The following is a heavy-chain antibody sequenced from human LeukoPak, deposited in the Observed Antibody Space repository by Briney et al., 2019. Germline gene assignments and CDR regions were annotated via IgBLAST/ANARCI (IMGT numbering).Heavy chain of an antibody. CDR3: AGRGQRYFRD. CDR2: IYGIENT. V-gene: IGHV4-59*08. CDR1: ADSITSGY. J-gene: IGHJ1*01. Sequence: SETLSLTCSISADSITSGYWSWVRQPPGKGLEWIGYIYGIENTDYNPSLKSRVTISLDTSKNQLSLNLTAVTAADTAVYYCAGRGQRYFRDWGQGTLVTVSS.